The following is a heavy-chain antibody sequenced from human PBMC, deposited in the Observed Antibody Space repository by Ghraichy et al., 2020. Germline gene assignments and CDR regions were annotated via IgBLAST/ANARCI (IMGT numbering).Heavy chain of an antibody. CDR3: AREPPRRSIFVGKGAFDI. Sequence: GGSLRLSCAASGFTFSSYAMHWVRQAPGKGLEWVAVISYDGSNKYYADSVKGRFTISRDNSKNTLYLQMNSLRAEDTAVYYCAREPPRRSIFVGKGAFDIWGQGTMVTVSS. J-gene: IGHJ3*02. V-gene: IGHV3-30-3*01. CDR1: GFTFSSYA. D-gene: IGHD3-3*01. CDR2: ISYDGSNK.